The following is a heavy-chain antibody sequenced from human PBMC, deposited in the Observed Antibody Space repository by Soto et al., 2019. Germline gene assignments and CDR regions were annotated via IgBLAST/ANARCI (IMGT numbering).Heavy chain of an antibody. CDR1: GGSFSGYY. Sequence: SETLSLTCAVYGGSFSGYYWSWIRQPPGKGLEWIGEINHSGSTNYNPSLKSRVTISVDTSKNQFSLKLSSVTAADTAVYYFARDQRRYVDIVATKRGFWFDPWGQGTLVTVSS. V-gene: IGHV4-34*01. J-gene: IGHJ5*02. CDR3: ARDQRRYVDIVATKRGFWFDP. CDR2: INHSGST. D-gene: IGHD5-12*01.